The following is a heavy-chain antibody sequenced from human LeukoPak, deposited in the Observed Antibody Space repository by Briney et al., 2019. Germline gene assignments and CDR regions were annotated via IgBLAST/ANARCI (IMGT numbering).Heavy chain of an antibody. D-gene: IGHD4-17*01. Sequence: PSQTLSLTCAVSGGSISSGGYYWGWIRQPPGKALEWIGNIYQSGGTYYNPYLKSRVTISVDRSKNQFSLKLSSVTAADTAVYYCARAFPFDDYGDPDAFDIWGQGTMVTVSS. CDR2: IYQSGGT. CDR1: GGSISSGGYY. J-gene: IGHJ3*02. V-gene: IGHV4-30-2*01. CDR3: ARAFPFDDYGDPDAFDI.